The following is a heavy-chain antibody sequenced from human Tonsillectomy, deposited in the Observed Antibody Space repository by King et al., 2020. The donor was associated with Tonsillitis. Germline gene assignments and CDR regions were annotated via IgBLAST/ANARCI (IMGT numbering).Heavy chain of an antibody. V-gene: IGHV3-15*07. CDR3: TTPWERSRTDSSAYLDAFDI. Sequence: VQLVESGGGLVKPGGSLRLSCAASGFTFNNAWMNWVRQAPGKGLEWVGRIKSKTDGGTTDYAAPVKGRFAISRDDSKKTLYLQMNSLKTEDTAVYYFTTPWERSRTDSSAYLDAFDIWGQGTMVTVSS. J-gene: IGHJ3*02. CDR2: IKSKTDGGTT. D-gene: IGHD3-22*01. CDR1: GFTFNNAW.